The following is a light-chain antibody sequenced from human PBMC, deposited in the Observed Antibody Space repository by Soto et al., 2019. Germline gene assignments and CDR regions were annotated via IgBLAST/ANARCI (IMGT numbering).Light chain of an antibody. CDR2: SVS. CDR3: ISYAGSSKV. Sequence: QSALAQPASVSGSPGQSITISRSGSSSDIGAYNHVAWFQQFPGKTPKLVIYSVSDRPSGVSYRFSGSKSGNTASLTISGLQADDEADYYCISYAGSSKVFGTGTKVTVL. V-gene: IGLV2-14*01. J-gene: IGLJ1*01. CDR1: SSDIGAYNH.